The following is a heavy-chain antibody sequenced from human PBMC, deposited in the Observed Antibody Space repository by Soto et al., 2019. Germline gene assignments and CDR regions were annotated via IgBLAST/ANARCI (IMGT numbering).Heavy chain of an antibody. D-gene: IGHD6-13*01. J-gene: IGHJ4*02. CDR3: ARGGIAAAGYYVPVDY. Sequence: ASVKVSCKASGYTFTGYYMHWVRQAPGQGLEWMGWINPNSGGTNYAQKFQGRVTMTRDTSISTAYMELSRLRSDDTAVYYCARGGIAAAGYYVPVDYWGQGTLVTVSS. V-gene: IGHV1-2*02. CDR2: INPNSGGT. CDR1: GYTFTGYY.